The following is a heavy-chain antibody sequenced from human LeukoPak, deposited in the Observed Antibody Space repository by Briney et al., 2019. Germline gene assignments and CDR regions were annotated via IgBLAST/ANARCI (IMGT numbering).Heavy chain of an antibody. CDR3: TLLWFGETYYGVDV. Sequence: GGPLRLSCAASGFTFSNAWMSWVRQAPGKGLEWVGRIKSKTDGGTTDYAAPVKGRFTISRDDSKNTLYLQMNSLKTEDTAVYYCTLLWFGETYYGVDVWGQGTTVTVSS. D-gene: IGHD3-10*01. V-gene: IGHV3-15*01. J-gene: IGHJ6*02. CDR1: GFTFSNAW. CDR2: IKSKTDGGTT.